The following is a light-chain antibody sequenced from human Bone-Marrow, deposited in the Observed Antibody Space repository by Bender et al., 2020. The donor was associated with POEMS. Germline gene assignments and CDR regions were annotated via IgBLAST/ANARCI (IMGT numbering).Light chain of an antibody. CDR3: CSYAGSRSFVV. J-gene: IGLJ2*01. CDR1: SSDFGSYNF. V-gene: IGLV2-23*02. Sequence: QSALTQPASVSGSPGQSITISCTGTSSDFGSYNFVSWYQQHPGKAPKLIIYDVSERPSGVSNRWSGSKSGNTASLTISGLQAEDEADYYCCSYAGSRSFVVLGGGTKLTVL. CDR2: DVS.